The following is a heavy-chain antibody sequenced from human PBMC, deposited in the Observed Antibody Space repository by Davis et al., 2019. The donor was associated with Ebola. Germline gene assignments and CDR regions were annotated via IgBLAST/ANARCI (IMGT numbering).Heavy chain of an antibody. J-gene: IGHJ5*02. D-gene: IGHD6-13*01. CDR3: ARQTWYLKPIDP. V-gene: IGHV4-61*01. CDR1: GGSVSSGSYF. CDR2: IYDSGST. Sequence: GSLRLSCTVSGGSVSSGSYFWSWIRQPPAKGLEWIGYIYDSGSTNYNPSLKSRVTISVDTSKNQFSLKLSSVTAADTAVYYCARQTWYLKPIDPWGQGTLVTVSS.